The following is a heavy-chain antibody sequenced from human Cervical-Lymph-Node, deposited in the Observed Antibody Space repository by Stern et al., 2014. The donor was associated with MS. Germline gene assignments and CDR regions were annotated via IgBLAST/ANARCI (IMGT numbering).Heavy chain of an antibody. CDR1: GHPLSELA. Sequence: VQLVESGAEVKKPGASVKVSCNVAGHPLSELAMHWLRQLPTKGHEGAEHCDPGDGTTVYAQQLQGILIMTEDPSTGTSDMTLAVLRSEDTAGYYCAPDRGVKWGPGTLVTVSS. CDR2: CDPGDGTT. J-gene: IGHJ4*02. CDR3: APDRGVK. D-gene: IGHD3-10*01. V-gene: IGHV1-24*01.